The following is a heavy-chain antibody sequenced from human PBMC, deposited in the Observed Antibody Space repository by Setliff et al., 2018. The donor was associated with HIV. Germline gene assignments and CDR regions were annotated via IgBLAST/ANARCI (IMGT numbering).Heavy chain of an antibody. J-gene: IGHJ6*03. Sequence: PSETLSLTCYVTDDPISSYYWSWVRQPAGKGLEWIGRLYVSGDTNYNPSLKSRVTMSLDTSKKHFSLNLKSVTAADTAVHYCALTGHRLLRGYMDVWGKGTTVTVSS. CDR2: LYVSGDT. D-gene: IGHD2-15*01. CDR3: ALTGHRLLRGYMDV. V-gene: IGHV4-4*07. CDR1: DDPISSYY.